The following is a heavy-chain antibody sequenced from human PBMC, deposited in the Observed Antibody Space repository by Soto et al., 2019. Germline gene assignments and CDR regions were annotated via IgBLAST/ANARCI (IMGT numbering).Heavy chain of an antibody. Sequence: PGGPXGLCCAASVFTSIDYYIIPIRHAPGKGLESVAYISSSSSKTNYADSLKGRFRIARDKAKNSLYLQMNSLRAEDTAVYYCERESYRSSAFHEVEYWGQATLV. V-gene: IGHV3-11*06. J-gene: IGHJ4*02. CDR2: ISSSSSKT. D-gene: IGHD3-16*02. CDR1: VFTSIDYY. CDR3: ERESYRSSAFHEVEY.